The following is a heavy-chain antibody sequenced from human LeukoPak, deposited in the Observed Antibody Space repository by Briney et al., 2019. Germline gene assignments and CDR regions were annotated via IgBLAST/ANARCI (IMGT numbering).Heavy chain of an antibody. V-gene: IGHV3-74*01. Sequence: PGGSLRLSCVAPGFTFTTYWMHWVRQAPGKGLVWVSRINGDGGNSNYADSVKGRFTISRDNARNTLYLQMNGLRAEDTALYYCARTSPTSHFDFWGQGTLDTVSS. CDR3: ARTSPTSHFDF. CDR2: INGDGGNS. D-gene: IGHD3-16*01. J-gene: IGHJ4*02. CDR1: GFTFTTYW.